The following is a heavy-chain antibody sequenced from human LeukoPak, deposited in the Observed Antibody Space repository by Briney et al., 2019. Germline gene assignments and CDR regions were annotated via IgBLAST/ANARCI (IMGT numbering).Heavy chain of an antibody. J-gene: IGHJ4*02. V-gene: IGHV3-21*01. CDR2: ISSSSSYI. CDR3: ARDRGGIAARPVDY. Sequence: GGSLRLSCAASGFTFSSYSMNWVRQAPGKGLEWVSSISSSSSYIYYADSVKGRFTISRDNAKNSLYLQMNSLRAEDTAVYYCARDRGGIAARPVDYWGQGTLVIVSS. D-gene: IGHD6-6*01. CDR1: GFTFSSYS.